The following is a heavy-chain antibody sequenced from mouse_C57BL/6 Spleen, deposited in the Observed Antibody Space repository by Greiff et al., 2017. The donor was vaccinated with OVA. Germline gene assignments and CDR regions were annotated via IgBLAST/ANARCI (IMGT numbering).Heavy chain of an antibody. CDR2: IDPSDGVT. V-gene: IGHV1-52*01. CDR3: ASSGRGYFDV. CDR1: GSTFPGYW. D-gene: IGHD1-1*02. Sequence: QVQLPQPGAELVRPGSSVTLSCKASGSTFPGYWMPWVKRRPIQGLEWIGSIDPSDGVTPYTQKFKAKATLPVDKSSRTADMQLSSLRAEDSAVYECASSGRGYFDVWGTGTTVTVSA. J-gene: IGHJ1*03.